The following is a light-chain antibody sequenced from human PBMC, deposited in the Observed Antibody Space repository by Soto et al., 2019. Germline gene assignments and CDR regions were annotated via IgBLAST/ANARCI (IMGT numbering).Light chain of an antibody. CDR1: QSVSTN. CDR3: QQYTNRPPWT. V-gene: IGKV3-15*01. Sequence: EILMTQSPATLSVSPGDRATLSCRASQSVSTNLAWYQQRPGQAPRLLIYGASTRATGIPARFSGSGSGTEFTLTISSLQSEDFAVYYCQQYTNRPPWTFGQGTKVDLK. CDR2: GAS. J-gene: IGKJ1*01.